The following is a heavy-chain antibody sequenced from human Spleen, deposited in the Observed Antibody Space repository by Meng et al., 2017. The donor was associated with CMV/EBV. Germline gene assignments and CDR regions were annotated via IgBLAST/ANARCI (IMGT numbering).Heavy chain of an antibody. J-gene: IGHJ6*02. D-gene: IGHD3-3*01. Sequence: GGSLKISCAASGFTFSSYWMHWVRQAPGKGLVWVSRISSDGSSTSYADSVKGRFTISRDNAKSTLFLQMNSLRAEDTAIYYCARDLRFLEWLLSPYGMDVWGQGTTVTVSS. CDR1: GFTFSSYW. CDR2: ISSDGSST. CDR3: ARDLRFLEWLLSPYGMDV. V-gene: IGHV3-74*01.